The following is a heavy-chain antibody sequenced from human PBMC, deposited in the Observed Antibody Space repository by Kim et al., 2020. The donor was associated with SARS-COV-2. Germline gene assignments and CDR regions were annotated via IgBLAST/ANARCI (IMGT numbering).Heavy chain of an antibody. Sequence: GGSLRLSCAASGLSISSYGMHWVRQAPGKGLEWVAVIWFDGSHEYYADSVRGRFTISRDNSKNTLYLEMKSLRVEDTAVYYCATGLRCPGNYWGQGTLVTVSS. D-gene: IGHD4-17*01. CDR1: GLSISSYG. CDR2: IWFDGSHE. CDR3: ATGLRCPGNY. J-gene: IGHJ4*02. V-gene: IGHV3-33*01.